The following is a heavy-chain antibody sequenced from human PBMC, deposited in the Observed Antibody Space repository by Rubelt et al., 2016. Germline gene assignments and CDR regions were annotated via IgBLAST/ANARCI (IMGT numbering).Heavy chain of an antibody. CDR3: ARLHSGMTTSSLDY. J-gene: IGHJ4*02. D-gene: IGHD1-26*01. V-gene: IGHV4-34*11. CDR1: GGSFSGYY. CDR2: IYYSGST. Sequence: QVQLQQWGAGLLKPSETLSLTCAVYGGSFSGYYRSWIRQPPGKGLEWIGYIYYSGSTNYNPSLKSRVTISVDTSKNQFSLKLSSVTAADTAVYYCARLHSGMTTSSLDYWGQGTLVTVSS.